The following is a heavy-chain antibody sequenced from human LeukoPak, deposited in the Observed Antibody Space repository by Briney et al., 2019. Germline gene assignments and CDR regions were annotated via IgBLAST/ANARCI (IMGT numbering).Heavy chain of an antibody. CDR1: GASVSSASY. Sequence: SETLSLTCTVSGASVSSASYWTWIRQPPGKGVEWIAHIYNGVNTNYNPSLKSRVTISVDTSKNQFSLRLSSVTAADTAVYFCARGLMYSDSSGFYYSLGSSNWFDPWGQGTLVTVSS. J-gene: IGHJ5*02. CDR3: ARGLMYSDSSGFYYSLGSSNWFDP. D-gene: IGHD3-22*01. V-gene: IGHV4-61*01. CDR2: IYNGVNT.